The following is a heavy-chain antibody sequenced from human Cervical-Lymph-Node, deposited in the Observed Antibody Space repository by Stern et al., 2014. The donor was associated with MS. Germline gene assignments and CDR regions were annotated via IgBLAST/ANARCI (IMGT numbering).Heavy chain of an antibody. D-gene: IGHD3-22*01. CDR2: ISGSGGSI. CDR3: AKQYFDSSGYSYYYGMDV. CDR1: GFTFNKYA. J-gene: IGHJ6*02. Sequence: DVQLVESGGDLVQPGGSLRLSCDASGFTFNKYAMNWVRQAPGQGLEWVSNISGSGGSIYYADSVTRRFTISRDKSENTLYLQMHSLRAEDTAIYYCAKQYFDSSGYSYYYGMDVWGQGTTVTVSS. V-gene: IGHV3-23*04.